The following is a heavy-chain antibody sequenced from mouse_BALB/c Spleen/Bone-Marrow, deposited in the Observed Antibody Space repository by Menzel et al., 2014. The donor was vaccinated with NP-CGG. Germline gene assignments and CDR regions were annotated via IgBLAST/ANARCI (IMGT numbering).Heavy chain of an antibody. J-gene: IGHJ2*01. CDR2: INPYNGGT. Sequence: EVKLEESGPELVKPGASMKISCKASGYSFTAYTMNWVKQSHGKNLEWIGLINPYNGGTSYNQKLMGKATLTVDKSSSTAYMELLSLTSEDSAVYYCARSDYRYDYFGYWGQGTTLTVSS. CDR3: ARSDYRYDYFGY. D-gene: IGHD2-14*01. CDR1: GYSFTAYT. V-gene: IGHV1-18*01.